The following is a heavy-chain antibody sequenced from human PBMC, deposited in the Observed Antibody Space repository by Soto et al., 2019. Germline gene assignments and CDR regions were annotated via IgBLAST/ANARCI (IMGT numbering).Heavy chain of an antibody. J-gene: IGHJ4*02. V-gene: IGHV3-21*01. CDR2: ISSTGNYI. CDR3: ARDSPVGFDY. CDR1: GFTFSSYS. Sequence: GGSLRLSCAASGFTFSSYSMSWVRQAPGKGLEWVSSISSTGNYINYADSVKGRFAISRDNAKSSVHLQMNSLRAGDTAVYYCARDSPVGFDYWGQGALVTVS.